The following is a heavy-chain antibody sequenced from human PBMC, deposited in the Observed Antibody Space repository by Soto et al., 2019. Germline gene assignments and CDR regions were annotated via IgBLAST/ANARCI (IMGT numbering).Heavy chain of an antibody. J-gene: IGHJ4*02. D-gene: IGHD1-1*01. V-gene: IGHV1-2*04. CDR2: INPNTGDT. CDR3: TRGLHYDTTGPNFAD. Sequence: ASVKVSCKASGHTLSGHSIHWVRQAPGQGIEWMGWINPNTGDTKYAQKFQDSVTMTWDTSVTTAYLELSRLRSDDTGVYYCTRGLHYDTTGPNFADWGQGTLVTVS. CDR1: GHTLSGHS.